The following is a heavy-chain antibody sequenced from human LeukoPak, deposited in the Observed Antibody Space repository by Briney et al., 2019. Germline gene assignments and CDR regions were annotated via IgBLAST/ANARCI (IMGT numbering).Heavy chain of an antibody. J-gene: IGHJ3*02. CDR1: GGTFSSYA. V-gene: IGHV1-69*05. Sequence: SVKVSCKASGGTFSSYAFTWVRQAPGQGLEWMGGIIPIFGTPNYAQNFQGRVTITTDESTSTAYMELSSLRSEDTAMYYCARDLPDFSLRISSGGFDIWGQGTMVTVSS. D-gene: IGHD4-23*01. CDR2: IIPIFGTP. CDR3: ARDLPDFSLRISSGGFDI.